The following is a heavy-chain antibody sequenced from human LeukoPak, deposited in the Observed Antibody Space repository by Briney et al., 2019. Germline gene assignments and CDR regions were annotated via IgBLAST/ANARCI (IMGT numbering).Heavy chain of an antibody. CDR1: GYTFTSYA. V-gene: IGHV1-69*13. J-gene: IGHJ5*02. CDR3: ARAYSYSSGYYFRGQFDP. CDR2: IIPIFGTA. D-gene: IGHD3-22*01. Sequence: SVKVSCKASGYTFTSYAMHWVRQAPGQRLEWMGGIIPIFGTANYAQKFQGRVTITADESTSTAHMELSSLRSEDTAVYYCARAYSYSSGYYFRGQFDPWGQGTLVTVSS.